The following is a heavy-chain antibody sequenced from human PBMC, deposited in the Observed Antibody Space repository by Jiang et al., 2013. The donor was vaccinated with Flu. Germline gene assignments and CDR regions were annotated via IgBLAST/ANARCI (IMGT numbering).Heavy chain of an antibody. CDR1: GGSISSYY. CDR2: IHYSGST. Sequence: LKPSETLSLTCTVSGGSISSYYWSWIRQPPGKGLEWIGYIHYSGSTNYNPSLKSRVTISVDTSKNRFSLKLSSVTAADTAVYYCARHPPRGGLSGYNSGYAFDIWGQGTMVTVSS. CDR3: ARHPPRGGLSGYNSGYAFDI. J-gene: IGHJ3*02. D-gene: IGHD5-24*01. V-gene: IGHV4-59*01.